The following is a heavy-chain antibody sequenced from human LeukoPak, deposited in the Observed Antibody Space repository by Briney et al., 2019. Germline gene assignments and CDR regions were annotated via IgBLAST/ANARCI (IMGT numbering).Heavy chain of an antibody. V-gene: IGHV4-34*01. CDR2: INHSGST. Sequence: SETLSLTCAVYGGSFSGYYWSWIRQPLGKGLEWIGEINHSGSTNYNPSLKSRVTISVDTSKNQFSLKLSSVTAADTAVYYCARGYGTLTVLRYFDWSQFYFDYWGQGTLVTVSS. CDR1: GGSFSGYY. CDR3: ARGYGTLTVLRYFDWSQFYFDY. D-gene: IGHD3-9*01. J-gene: IGHJ4*02.